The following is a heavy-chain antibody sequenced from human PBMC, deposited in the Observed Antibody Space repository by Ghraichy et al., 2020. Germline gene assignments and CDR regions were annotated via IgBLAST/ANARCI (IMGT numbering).Heavy chain of an antibody. Sequence: GGSLRLSCAASGFTFTTYSMDWVRQAPGKGLEWVSFIGSGGSPIYYADSVRGRFIISRDSGKNSVYLQMSSLTADDTAVYYCARGWRQNSFDMWGQGTMVTVSS. CDR2: IGSGGSPI. CDR3: ARGWRQNSFDM. V-gene: IGHV3-48*01. D-gene: IGHD2/OR15-2a*01. J-gene: IGHJ3*02. CDR1: GFTFTTYS.